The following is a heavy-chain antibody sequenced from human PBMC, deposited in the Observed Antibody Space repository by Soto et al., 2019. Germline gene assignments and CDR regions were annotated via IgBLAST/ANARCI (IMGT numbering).Heavy chain of an antibody. Sequence: GESLKISCQCSGYTFSNFWIGWVRQFPGKGLEWMGIIYPGDHETRYSPSFHGKVTISADKSINTAYLQWNSLEASDTAFYFCARSPRSSPYFDYWGEGARVTVCS. V-gene: IGHV5-51*01. CDR3: ARSPRSSPYFDY. J-gene: IGHJ4*02. D-gene: IGHD6-13*01. CDR1: GYTFSNFW. CDR2: IYPGDHET.